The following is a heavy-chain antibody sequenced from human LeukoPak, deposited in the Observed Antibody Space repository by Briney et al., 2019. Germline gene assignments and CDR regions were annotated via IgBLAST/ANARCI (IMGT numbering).Heavy chain of an antibody. V-gene: IGHV1-46*01. Sequence: ASVKVSCKASGYTFTSYYMHWVRQAPGQGLEWMGIINPSGGSTSYAQKFQGRVTMTRDTSTSTVYMELSSLRSEDTAVYYCARVVNFWSGYYTRPALGYWGQGTLVTVSS. D-gene: IGHD3-3*01. J-gene: IGHJ4*02. CDR1: GYTFTSYY. CDR2: INPSGGST. CDR3: ARVVNFWSGYYTRPALGY.